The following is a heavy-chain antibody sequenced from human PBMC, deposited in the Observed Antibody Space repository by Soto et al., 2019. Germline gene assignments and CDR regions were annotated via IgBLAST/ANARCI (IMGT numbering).Heavy chain of an antibody. CDR2: ISGTGGST. J-gene: IGHJ4*02. V-gene: IGHV3-23*01. Sequence: EVQLLESGGGLVQPGGSLRLSCTASGFTFSSYAVTWVRQAPGEGLEWVSGISGTGGSTFYADSVRGRFTISRDNSKNTRYLQMNSLRAEDTAVYYCAKYGYYDSSGYYCIDDWGQGTLVTVSP. D-gene: IGHD3-22*01. CDR3: AKYGYYDSSGYYCIDD. CDR1: GFTFSSYA.